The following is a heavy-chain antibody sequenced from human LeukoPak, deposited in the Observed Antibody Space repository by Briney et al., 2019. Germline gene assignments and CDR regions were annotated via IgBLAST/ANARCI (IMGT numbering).Heavy chain of an antibody. CDR1: GFTFSSYG. V-gene: IGHV3-30*18. D-gene: IGHD3-10*01. J-gene: IGHJ6*03. Sequence: GRSLRLSCAASGFTFSSYGMHWVRQAPGKGLEWVAVISYDGSNKYYADSVKGRFTISRDNSKNTLYLQMNSLRAEDTAVYYCAKDRGQPYYYYYYMDVWGKGTTVTVSS. CDR2: ISYDGSNK. CDR3: AKDRGQPYYYYYYMDV.